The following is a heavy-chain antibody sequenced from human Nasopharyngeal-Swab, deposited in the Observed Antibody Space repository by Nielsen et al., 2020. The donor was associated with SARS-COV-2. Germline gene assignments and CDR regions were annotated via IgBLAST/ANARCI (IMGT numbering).Heavy chain of an antibody. CDR3: ARGEGPLGYFDY. D-gene: IGHD3-16*01. J-gene: IGHJ4*02. V-gene: IGHV1-69*01. Sequence: WVRQAPGQGLEWMGGIIPIFGTANYAQKFQGRVTITADESTSTAYMELSSLRSEDTAAYYCARGEGPLGYFDYWGQGTLVTVSS. CDR2: IIPIFGTA.